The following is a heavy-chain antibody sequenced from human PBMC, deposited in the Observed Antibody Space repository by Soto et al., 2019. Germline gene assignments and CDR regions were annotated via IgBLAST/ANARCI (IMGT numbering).Heavy chain of an antibody. CDR2: IRNKANSYTT. Sequence: EVQQVESGGGLVQPGGSLRLSCVASGFTFSEYYMDWVRQAPGKGLEWVGRIRNKANSYTTEYGASVKGRFTISRDDSKNSLYLQMNSLKTEDTAVYYCARGELLRDWGQGTLVTVSS. V-gene: IGHV3-72*01. D-gene: IGHD1-26*01. CDR3: ARGELLRD. CDR1: GFTFSEYY. J-gene: IGHJ4*02.